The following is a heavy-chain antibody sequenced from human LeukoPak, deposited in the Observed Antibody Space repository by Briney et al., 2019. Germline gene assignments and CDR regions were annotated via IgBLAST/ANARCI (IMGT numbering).Heavy chain of an antibody. J-gene: IGHJ3*02. CDR1: GYAFTSYD. Sequence: GSVSVSCKASGYAFTSYDINWGRQAPGQGVEWMGWMNPNSGNTGYAQKFQGRVTMTRTTSISTAYMELSSLRSEDTAVYYCARSGGWYESDAFDIWGQGTMVTVSS. CDR2: MNPNSGNT. V-gene: IGHV1-8*01. CDR3: ARSGGWYESDAFDI. D-gene: IGHD6-19*01.